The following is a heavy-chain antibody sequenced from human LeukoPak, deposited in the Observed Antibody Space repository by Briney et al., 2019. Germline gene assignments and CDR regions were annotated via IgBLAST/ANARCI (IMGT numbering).Heavy chain of an antibody. CDR2: ISWNSGSI. J-gene: IGHJ4*02. V-gene: IGHV3-9*01. D-gene: IGHD1-26*01. CDR1: GFTFDDYA. CDR3: AKDMAKVGATNFDY. Sequence: GRSLRLSCAASGFTFDDYAMHWVRQAPGKGLEWVSGISWNSGSIGYADSVKGRLTISRDNAKNSLYLQMNSLRAKDTALYYCAKDMAKVGATNFDYWGQGTLVTVSS.